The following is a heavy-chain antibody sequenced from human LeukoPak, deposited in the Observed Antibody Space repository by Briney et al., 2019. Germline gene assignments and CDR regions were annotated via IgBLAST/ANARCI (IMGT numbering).Heavy chain of an antibody. Sequence: PSETLSLTCAVSGGSFSGYYWSWIRQPPGKGLEWIGEINHSGSTNYNQSLKSRVTISVDTSKNQFSLKLSSVTAADTAAYYCASYFSRMIHPYHIWGQGTMVTVSS. CDR2: INHSGST. CDR1: GGSFSGYY. J-gene: IGHJ3*02. D-gene: IGHD2/OR15-2a*01. V-gene: IGHV4-34*01. CDR3: ASYFSRMIHPYHI.